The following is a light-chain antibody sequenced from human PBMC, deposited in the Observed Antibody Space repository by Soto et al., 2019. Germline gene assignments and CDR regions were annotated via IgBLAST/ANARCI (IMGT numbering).Light chain of an antibody. J-gene: IGKJ5*01. CDR2: KAS. CDR3: QQYNSYST. CDR1: RCISSW. V-gene: IGKV1-5*03. Sequence: DIQMTQSPSTLSASVGDRVTITCRASRCISSWLAWYQQKPGKAPKLLIYKASSLESGVPSRFSGSGSGTEFTLTISSLQPDDFATYYCQQYNSYSTFGQGTRLEIK.